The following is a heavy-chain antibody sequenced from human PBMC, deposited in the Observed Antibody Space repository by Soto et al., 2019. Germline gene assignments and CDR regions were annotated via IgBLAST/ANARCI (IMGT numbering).Heavy chain of an antibody. CDR1: GFTFSSYS. Sequence: GGSLRLSCAASGFTFSSYSMNWVRQAPGKGLEWVSSISSSSGYIYYADSVKGRFTISRDNAKNSLYLQMNSLRAEDTAVYYCARANPLEVATGYYYYYYGMDVWGQGTTVTVSS. D-gene: IGHD5-12*01. V-gene: IGHV3-21*01. J-gene: IGHJ6*02. CDR3: ARANPLEVATGYYYYYYGMDV. CDR2: ISSSSGYI.